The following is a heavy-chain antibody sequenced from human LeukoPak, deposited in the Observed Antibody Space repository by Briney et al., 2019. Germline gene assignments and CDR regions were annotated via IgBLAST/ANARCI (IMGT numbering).Heavy chain of an antibody. CDR1: GGSISSGGYC. V-gene: IGHV4-30-4*07. CDR3: ARDPTMVRGVITNFDY. D-gene: IGHD3-10*01. Sequence: SETLSLTCAVSGGSISSGGYCWSWIRQPPGKGLEGMGYIYYSGSTYYNPSLKTRVTISVHASKNTLLLKLGFVTAADTAVYYCARDPTMVRGVITNFDYWGQGTRVTVSS. CDR2: IYYSGST. J-gene: IGHJ4*02.